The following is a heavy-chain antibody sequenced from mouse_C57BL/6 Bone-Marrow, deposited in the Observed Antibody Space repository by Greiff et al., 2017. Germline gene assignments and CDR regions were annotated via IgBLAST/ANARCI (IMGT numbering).Heavy chain of an antibody. CDR1: GYTFTDYY. Sequence: EVQLQQSGPELVKPGASVKISCKASGYTFTDYYMNWVKQSPGKNLEWIGDINPNNGGTSYNQKFKGKATLTVDKSSSTAYMELRSLTSEDSAVYYCARSMDGYYYAMDYWGQGTSVTVSS. CDR2: INPNNGGT. V-gene: IGHV1-26*01. D-gene: IGHD2-3*01. J-gene: IGHJ4*01. CDR3: ARSMDGYYYAMDY.